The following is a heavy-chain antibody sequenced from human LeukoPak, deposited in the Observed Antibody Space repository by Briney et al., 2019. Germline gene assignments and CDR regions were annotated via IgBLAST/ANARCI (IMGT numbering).Heavy chain of an antibody. CDR3: AKISGFGELFGAFDI. V-gene: IGHV3-30*18. CDR2: ISHDGSNK. Sequence: GGSLRLSCVVSGFTFSSYGMHWVRQAPGKGLEWVAVISHDGSNKYYAESVRGRFTISRDNSKNTLYLQMNSLRAEDTAVYYCAKISGFGELFGAFDIWGQGTVVTVSS. CDR1: GFTFSSYG. J-gene: IGHJ3*02. D-gene: IGHD3-10*01.